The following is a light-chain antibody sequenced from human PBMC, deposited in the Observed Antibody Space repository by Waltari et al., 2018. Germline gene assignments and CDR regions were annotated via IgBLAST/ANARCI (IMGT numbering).Light chain of an antibody. J-gene: IGLJ2*01. Sequence: SYELTQPSSVSVSPGQTATITCSGDILAKKFDRGFQPKPGQAPVVVVYKENERPSGIPERVSGPSSGTTVTLTISGAQVEDEADYHCYSATDNNVVFGGGTKLTVL. V-gene: IGLV3-27*01. CDR1: ILAKKF. CDR2: KEN. CDR3: YSATDNNVV.